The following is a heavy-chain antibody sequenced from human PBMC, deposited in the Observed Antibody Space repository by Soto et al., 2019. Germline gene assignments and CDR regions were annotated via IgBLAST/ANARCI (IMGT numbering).Heavy chain of an antibody. D-gene: IGHD3-10*01. CDR2: INHSEST. J-gene: IGHJ4*02. V-gene: IGHV4-34*01. CDR1: GGSFSGYY. CDR3: ARGGVLWFGVTLGPSFDY. Sequence: QVQLQQWGAGLLKPSETLSLTCAVHGGSFSGYYWSWIRQPPGKGLEWIGVINHSESTNYNPSLKSRVTISVDTSKHQFFLKLSSVTAADTAVYYCARGGVLWFGVTLGPSFDYWCQGTLVTVSS.